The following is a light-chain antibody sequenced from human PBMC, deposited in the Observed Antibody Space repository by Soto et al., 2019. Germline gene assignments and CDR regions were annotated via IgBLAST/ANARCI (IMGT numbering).Light chain of an antibody. CDR2: DAS. V-gene: IGKV1-5*01. CDR3: QQYKSFWT. CDR1: QSISDY. Sequence: DIQMTQSPSTLSASVGDRVIITCRASQSISDYLAWYQQKPGKAPKLLIYDASSLESWVPSRFSGSGSGTEFTLTISSLQSEDFATYYCQQYKSFWTFGQGTKVDIK. J-gene: IGKJ1*01.